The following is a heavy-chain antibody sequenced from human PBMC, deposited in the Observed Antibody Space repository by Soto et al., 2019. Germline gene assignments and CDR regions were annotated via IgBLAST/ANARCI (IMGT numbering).Heavy chain of an antibody. CDR2: ISSSSSYI. V-gene: IGHV3-21*01. Sequence: EVQLVESGGGLVKPGGSLRLSCAASGFTFSSYSMNWVRQAPGKGLEWVSSISSSSSYIYYADSVKGRFTISRDNAKNSLYLQMNSLRAEDTAVYYCARVHRRRGDYGPWGQGTLVTVSS. CDR3: ARVHRRRGDYGP. CDR1: GFTFSSYS. D-gene: IGHD4-17*01. J-gene: IGHJ5*02.